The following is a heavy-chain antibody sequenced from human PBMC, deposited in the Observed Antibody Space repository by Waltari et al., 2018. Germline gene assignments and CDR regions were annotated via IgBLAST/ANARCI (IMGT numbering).Heavy chain of an antibody. D-gene: IGHD4-17*01. J-gene: IGHJ3*02. Sequence: EVQLLESGGGLVQPGGSLRLSCAASGFTFSSYAMSWVRQAPGKGLEWVSAISGSGGSTYYADSGKGRFTISRDNSKNTLYLQMSSLRAEDTAVYYCAITVTTSDASFDIWGQGTMVTVSS. V-gene: IGHV3-23*01. CDR1: GFTFSSYA. CDR2: ISGSGGST. CDR3: AITVTTSDASFDI.